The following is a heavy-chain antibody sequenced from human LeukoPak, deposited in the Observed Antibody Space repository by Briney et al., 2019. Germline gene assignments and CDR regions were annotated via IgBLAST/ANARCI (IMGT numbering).Heavy chain of an antibody. V-gene: IGHV3-74*01. Sequence: GGSLRLSCAASGFAISSSWMHWVRQAPGKGLVWVSRIYSDGSSTSYADSVKGRFTMSRDNAKNTLYLQMNSLRAEDTAVYYCTRAAAAAAFDYWGRGTLVTVSS. J-gene: IGHJ4*02. D-gene: IGHD6-13*01. CDR2: IYSDGSST. CDR1: GFAISSSW. CDR3: TRAAAAAAFDY.